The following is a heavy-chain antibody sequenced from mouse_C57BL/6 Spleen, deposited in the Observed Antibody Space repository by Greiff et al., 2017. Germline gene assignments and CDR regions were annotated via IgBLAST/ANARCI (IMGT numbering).Heavy chain of an antibody. D-gene: IGHD2-3*01. CDR1: GYTFTSYW. Sequence: QVQLQQPGAELVRPGSSVKLSCKASGYTFTSYWMDWVKQRPGQGLEWIGNIYPSDSETHYNQKFKDKATLTVDKSSSTAYMQLSSLTSEDSAVYDCARGGYFYFDYWGQGTTLTVSS. CDR3: ARGGYFYFDY. V-gene: IGHV1-61*01. CDR2: IYPSDSET. J-gene: IGHJ2*01.